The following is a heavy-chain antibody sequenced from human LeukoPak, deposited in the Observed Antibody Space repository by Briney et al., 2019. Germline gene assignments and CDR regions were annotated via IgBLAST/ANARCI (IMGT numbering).Heavy chain of an antibody. J-gene: IGHJ4*02. CDR1: GFTFSSYW. V-gene: IGHV3-74*01. D-gene: IGHD4-17*01. CDR3: ARAAYYGDYHFDY. CDR2: INSAGSST. Sequence: GGSLRLSCAASGFTFSSYWMHWVRQAPGKGLVWVSRINSAGSSTSYADSVKGRFTIARDHAKNTLYLQMNILRAEDTAVYYCARAAYYGDYHFDYWGQGTLVTVSS.